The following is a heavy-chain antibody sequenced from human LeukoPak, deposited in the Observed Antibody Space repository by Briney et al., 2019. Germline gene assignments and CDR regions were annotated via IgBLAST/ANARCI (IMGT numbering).Heavy chain of an antibody. J-gene: IGHJ4*02. CDR1: GFTFSSYG. V-gene: IGHV3-33*01. CDR3: ARDSTGHGGGIDY. Sequence: AGGSLRLSCAASGFTFSSYGMHWVRQAPGKGLEWVAVIWYDGSNKYYADSVKGRFTISRDNSKNTLYLQMNSLRAEDTAVYYCARDSTGHGGGIDYWGQGTLVTVSS. CDR2: IWYDGSNK. D-gene: IGHD3-3*01.